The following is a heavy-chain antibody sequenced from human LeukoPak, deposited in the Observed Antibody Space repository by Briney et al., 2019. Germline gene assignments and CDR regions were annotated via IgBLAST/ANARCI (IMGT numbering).Heavy chain of an antibody. V-gene: IGHV1-8*01. CDR1: GYTFTSYD. Sequence: ASVKVSCKASGYTFTSYDINWVRQATGQGLEWMGWMNPNSGNTGYVQKFQGRVTMTRNTSISTAYMELSSLRSEDTAVYYCARGLSSGSYYYYYYMDVWGKGTTVTVSS. D-gene: IGHD6-19*01. J-gene: IGHJ6*03. CDR3: ARGLSSGSYYYYYYMDV. CDR2: MNPNSGNT.